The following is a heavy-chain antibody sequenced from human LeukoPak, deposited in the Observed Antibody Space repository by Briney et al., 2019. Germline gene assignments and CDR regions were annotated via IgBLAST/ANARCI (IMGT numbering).Heavy chain of an antibody. V-gene: IGHV3-23*01. CDR1: GFTFSSYA. CDR2: ISGSGGST. CDR3: ARAGVFATTRHFDF. J-gene: IGHJ4*02. Sequence: PGGSLRLSCAASGFTFSSYAMSWVRQAPGKGLEWVSAISGSGGSTYYADSVKGRFTISRDNAKNSLYLQIDSPTTEDTAVYYCARAGVFATTRHFDFWGQGTLVSVSS. D-gene: IGHD3-10*01.